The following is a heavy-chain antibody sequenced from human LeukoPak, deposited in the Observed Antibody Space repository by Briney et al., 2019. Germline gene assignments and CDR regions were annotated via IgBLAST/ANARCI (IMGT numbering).Heavy chain of an antibody. Sequence: GASVKVSCKASGYTFTSYGISWVRQAPGQGLEWMGWISAYNGNTNYAQKLQGRVTMTTDTSTSTAYMELRSLRSDDTAVYYCARDPRGIAVAGYYYYGMDVWGQGTTVTVSS. CDR1: GYTFTSYG. CDR3: ARDPRGIAVAGYYYYGMDV. J-gene: IGHJ6*02. CDR2: ISAYNGNT. V-gene: IGHV1-18*01. D-gene: IGHD6-19*01.